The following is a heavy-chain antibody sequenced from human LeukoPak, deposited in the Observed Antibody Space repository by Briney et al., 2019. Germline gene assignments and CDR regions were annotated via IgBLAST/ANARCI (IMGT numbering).Heavy chain of an antibody. V-gene: IGHV3-21*01. J-gene: IGHJ4*02. CDR3: ARDRFSSGCFDS. CDR2: ISSSSSDK. Sequence: SGGSLRLSCAASGFTFSSFWMHWVRQAPGKGLEWVSSISSSSSDKYYADSIKGRFTISRDNAKNSLYLQMNSLRAEDTAVYYCARDRFSSGCFDSWGQGTLVTVSS. D-gene: IGHD6-19*01. CDR1: GFTFSSFW.